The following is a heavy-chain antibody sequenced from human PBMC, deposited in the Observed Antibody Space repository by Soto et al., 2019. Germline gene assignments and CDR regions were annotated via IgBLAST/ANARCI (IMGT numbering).Heavy chain of an antibody. J-gene: IGHJ4*02. CDR1: GFSFSSYS. CDR3: ARDEGVPINYRFDY. CDR2: IHENGHFK. D-gene: IGHD4-4*01. V-gene: IGHV3-7*03. Sequence: GGSLRLSCAASGFSFSSYSMSWIRQAPGKGLEWLAHIHENGHFKFYVDSVKGRFAISRDDALNSLYLQMNSLRAEDTAMYYCARDEGVPINYRFDYWGQGTLVTVSS.